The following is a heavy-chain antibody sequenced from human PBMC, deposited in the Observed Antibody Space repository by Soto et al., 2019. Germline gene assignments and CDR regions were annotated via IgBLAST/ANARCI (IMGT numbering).Heavy chain of an antibody. V-gene: IGHV1-58*01. CDR1: GFSYTSSA. J-gene: IGHJ4*02. CDR3: AADGNYGDYYFDY. Sequence: GTSVKVSCEASGFSYTSSAVQWVRQARGQRLEWIGWIVVGSGNTNYAQKFQERVTITRDMSTSTAYMELSSLRSEDTAVYYCAADGNYGDYYFDYWGQGTLVTVSS. D-gene: IGHD4-17*01. CDR2: IVVGSGNT.